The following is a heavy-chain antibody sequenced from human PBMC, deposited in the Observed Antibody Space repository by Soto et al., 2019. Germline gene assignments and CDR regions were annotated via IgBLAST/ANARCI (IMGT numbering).Heavy chain of an antibody. CDR2: IYPGDSDT. J-gene: IGHJ5*02. Sequence: EVQLVQSGAEVKKPGESLKISCKGSGYSFTSYWIGWVRQMPGKGLEWMGIIYPGDSDTRYSPSFQGQVTISADKSISTAYLQWSSLKASDTAMYYCARVAPFGDYEARTFDPWGQGTLVTVSS. V-gene: IGHV5-51*01. CDR3: ARVAPFGDYEARTFDP. CDR1: GYSFTSYW. D-gene: IGHD3-16*01.